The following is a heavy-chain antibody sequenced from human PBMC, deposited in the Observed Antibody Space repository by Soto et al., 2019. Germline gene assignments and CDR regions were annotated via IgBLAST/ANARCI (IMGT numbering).Heavy chain of an antibody. V-gene: IGHV4-59*11. CDR2: MFYTGRA. CDR1: GASMENHY. J-gene: IGHJ5*02. Sequence: PSETLSLTCTVSGASMENHYGSWIRQPPGKGLEYIGYMFYTGRADYNASFTSRVTMSVDTSSNQFSLKLRSVSAADTAVYYCARSGHFFEGAAWGRGIQVTVSS. D-gene: IGHD3-16*01. CDR3: ARSGHFFEGAA.